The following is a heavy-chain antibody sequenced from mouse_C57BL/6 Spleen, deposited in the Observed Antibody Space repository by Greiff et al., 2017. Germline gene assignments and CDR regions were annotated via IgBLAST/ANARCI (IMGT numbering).Heavy chain of an antibody. CDR1: GFNIKNTY. CDR3: ARVGAYRNYARDY. D-gene: IGHD2-12*01. V-gene: IGHV14-3*01. CDR2: IDPASGNT. Sequence: VHVKQSVAELVRPGASVKLSCTASGFNIKNTYMHWVKQRPEQGLEWVGRIDPASGNTTSAPEVQGKATITSDTSFNTAYLQLSSMTSEDTAIYYCARVGAYRNYARDYWGKGTSVTVSS. J-gene: IGHJ4*01.